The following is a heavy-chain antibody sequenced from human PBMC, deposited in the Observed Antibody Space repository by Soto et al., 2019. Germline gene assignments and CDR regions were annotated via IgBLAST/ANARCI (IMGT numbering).Heavy chain of an antibody. J-gene: IGHJ4*02. D-gene: IGHD3-16*02. V-gene: IGHV3-30-3*01. CDR1: GFTFSTHT. CDR3: VRDQSHDLLRYLDY. Sequence: QVSLVESGGGVVQPGKSLRLSCGASGFTFSTHTMHWVRQAPGKGLEWVAFISYDGSKTYYADSVKGRFTISRDNSKHTLYLQMHNLRVEDMAVYFCVRDQSHDLLRYLDYWGQGTLVTVSS. CDR2: ISYDGSKT.